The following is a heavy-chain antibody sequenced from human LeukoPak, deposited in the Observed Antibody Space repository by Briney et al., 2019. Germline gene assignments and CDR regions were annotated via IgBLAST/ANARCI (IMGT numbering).Heavy chain of an antibody. CDR1: GFTFSSYS. V-gene: IGHV3-21*01. Sequence: GGSLRLSCAASGFTFSSYSMNWVRQAPGKGLEWVSSISSSSSYIYYSDSVKGRFTISRDNAKNSLYLQMNSLRAEDTAVYYCARDFGAAAGPRYYYGMDVWGQGTTVTVS. J-gene: IGHJ6*02. CDR3: ARDFGAAAGPRYYYGMDV. D-gene: IGHD6-13*01. CDR2: ISSSSSYI.